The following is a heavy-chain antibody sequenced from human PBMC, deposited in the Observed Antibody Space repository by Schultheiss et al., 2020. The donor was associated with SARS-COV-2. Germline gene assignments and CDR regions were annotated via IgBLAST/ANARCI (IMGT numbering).Heavy chain of an antibody. CDR2: IYHSGST. J-gene: IGHJ4*02. CDR1: GGSISSGDYY. CDR3: ARDPRSGWYFDY. Sequence: SETLSLTCTVSGGSISSGDYYWGWIRQPPGKGLEWIGSIYHSGSTYYNPSLKSRVTISVDTSKNQFSLKLSSVTAADTAVYYCARDPRSGWYFDYWGQGTLVTVSS. D-gene: IGHD6-19*01. V-gene: IGHV4-39*07.